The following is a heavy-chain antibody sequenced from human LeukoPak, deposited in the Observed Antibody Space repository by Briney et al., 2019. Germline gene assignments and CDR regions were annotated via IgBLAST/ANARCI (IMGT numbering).Heavy chain of an antibody. CDR3: ARGGDSSSWSPSDY. J-gene: IGHJ4*02. Sequence: PGGPLRLSCAAPGLTFGDYAMHWVRQAPGKGLEGVAVTSYDGSSEYYADSVKGRFTISRDSSKNTLSLQMNSLRVEDTAVYYCARGGDSSSWSPSDYWGQGTLVTVSS. V-gene: IGHV3-30-3*01. CDR1: GLTFGDYA. D-gene: IGHD6-13*01. CDR2: TSYDGSSE.